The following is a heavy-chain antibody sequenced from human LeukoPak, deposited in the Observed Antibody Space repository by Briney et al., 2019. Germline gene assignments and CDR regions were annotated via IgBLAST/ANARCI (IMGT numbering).Heavy chain of an antibody. V-gene: IGHV3-23*01. Sequence: GGSLRLSCAASGFTFSNYAMSWVRQAPGKGLEWVATITNTGGTTYYADSVKGRFTITRDNSKNTLYLQMNSLRAEDTAVFYCAKDRVFRGAFFDYWGQGTLVTVSS. CDR3: AKDRVFRGAFFDY. CDR1: GFTFSNYA. D-gene: IGHD3-10*01. J-gene: IGHJ4*02. CDR2: ITNTGGTT.